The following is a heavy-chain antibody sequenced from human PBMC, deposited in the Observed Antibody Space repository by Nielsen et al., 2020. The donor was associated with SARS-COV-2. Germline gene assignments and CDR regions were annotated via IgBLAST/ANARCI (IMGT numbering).Heavy chain of an antibody. V-gene: IGHV3-15*01. J-gene: IGHJ4*02. CDR2: IKSKTDGGTT. CDR3: TTSYDSSGYYPDY. D-gene: IGHD3-22*01. CDR1: GFTFSNAW. Sequence: GESLKISCAASGFTFSNAWMSWVRQDPGKGLEWVGRIKSKTDGGTTDYAAPVKGRFTISRDDSKNTLYLQMNSLKTEDTAVYYCTTSYDSSGYYPDYWGQGTLVTVSS.